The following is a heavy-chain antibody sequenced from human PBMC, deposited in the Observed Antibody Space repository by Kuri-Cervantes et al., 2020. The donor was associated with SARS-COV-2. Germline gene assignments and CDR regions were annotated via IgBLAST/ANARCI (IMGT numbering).Heavy chain of an antibody. CDR3: ARDLDDYGDSPGY. V-gene: IGHV4-38-2*02. CDR2: INHSGST. J-gene: IGHJ4*02. D-gene: IGHD4-17*01. CDR1: GYSISSGYY. Sequence: SETLSLTCTVAGYSISSGYYWGWIRLPPGKGLEWIGSINHSGSTNYNPSLKSRVTISVDTSKNQFSLKLSSVTAADTAVYYCARDLDDYGDSPGYWGQGTLVTVSS.